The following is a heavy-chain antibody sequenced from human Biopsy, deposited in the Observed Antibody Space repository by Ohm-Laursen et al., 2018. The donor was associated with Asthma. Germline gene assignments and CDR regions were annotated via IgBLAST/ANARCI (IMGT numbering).Heavy chain of an antibody. J-gene: IGHJ4*02. D-gene: IGHD3-10*01. Sequence: TQTLTLTSTFSGFSLSTSGMCVSWIRQPPGTALEWLALIDWDDDKYYSTSLKTRLTISKDTSKNQVVLTMTNMDPVDTATYYCARTIMVRGKYYFDYWGQGTLVTVSS. CDR3: ARTIMVRGKYYFDY. CDR2: IDWDDDK. V-gene: IGHV2-70*01. CDR1: GFSLSTSGMC.